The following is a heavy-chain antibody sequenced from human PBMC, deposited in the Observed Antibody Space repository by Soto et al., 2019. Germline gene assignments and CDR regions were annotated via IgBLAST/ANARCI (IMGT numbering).Heavy chain of an antibody. V-gene: IGHV3-23*01. J-gene: IGHJ6*02. CDR3: AKDGSSDYYYYYGMDV. CDR1: GFTFSSYA. CDR2: ISGSGGST. Sequence: GESLKISCAASGFTFSSYAMSWVRQAPGKGLEWVSAISGSGGSTYYADSVKGRFTISRDNSKNTLYLQMNSLRAEDTVVYYCAKDGSSDYYYYYGMDVWGQGTTVTVSS. D-gene: IGHD3-10*01.